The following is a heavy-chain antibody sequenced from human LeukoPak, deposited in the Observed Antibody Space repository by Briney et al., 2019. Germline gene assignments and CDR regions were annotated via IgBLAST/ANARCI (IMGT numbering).Heavy chain of an antibody. CDR2: IYYSGST. J-gene: IGHJ4*02. CDR3: AGMTLPYYFDY. V-gene: IGHV4-59*08. D-gene: IGHD2-21*02. CDR1: GGSISSYY. Sequence: SETLSLTCTVSGGSISSYYWSWIRQPPGKGLEWIGYIYYSGSTNYNPSLKSRVTISVDTSKNQFSLKLSSVTAADTAVYYCAGMTLPYYFDYWGQGTLVTVSS.